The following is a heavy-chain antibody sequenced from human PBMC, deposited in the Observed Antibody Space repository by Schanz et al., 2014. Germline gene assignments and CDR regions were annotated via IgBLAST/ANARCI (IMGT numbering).Heavy chain of an antibody. CDR1: AFIFRSYG. CDR2: IWYDGSNK. Sequence: VQLVESGGGLVQPGGSLRLSCAASAFIFRSYGMHWVRQAPGRGLEWVALIWYDGSNKYYAESVKGRFTISRDNPKNTLYLQMNSLRAEDTAVYYCARDMTSMGESGFYYYGMDVWGQGTTATVSS. CDR3: ARDMTSMGESGFYYYGMDV. J-gene: IGHJ6*02. D-gene: IGHD1-26*01. V-gene: IGHV3-33*08.